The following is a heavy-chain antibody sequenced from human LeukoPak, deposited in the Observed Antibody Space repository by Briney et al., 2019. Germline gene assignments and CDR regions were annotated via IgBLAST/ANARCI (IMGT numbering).Heavy chain of an antibody. CDR1: GFTFSSYS. Sequence: PGGSLRLSCAASGFTFSSYSMNWVRQAPGKGLEWGSYISGSSSTIYYADSVKGRFTISRDNGKNTLYLQMNSLRAEDTAVYYCAKGIDYWGQGTLVTVSS. J-gene: IGHJ4*02. CDR3: AKGIDY. CDR2: ISGSSSTI. V-gene: IGHV3-48*01.